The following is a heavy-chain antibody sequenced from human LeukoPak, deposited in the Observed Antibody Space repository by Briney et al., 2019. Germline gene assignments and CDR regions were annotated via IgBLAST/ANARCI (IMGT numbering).Heavy chain of an antibody. CDR1: GFTLSSYG. CDR2: ISYDGSDK. CDR3: VKVEDGSGNYNYYYYGMDV. D-gene: IGHD3-10*01. V-gene: IGHV3-30*18. J-gene: IGHJ6*02. Sequence: GGSLRLSCAASGFTLSSYGMHWVRQAPGKGLEWVAVISYDGSDKYYADSVKGRFTISRDNSKNTLYLQMNSLRDEDTAVYYCVKVEDGSGNYNYYYYGMDVWGQGTTVTVAS.